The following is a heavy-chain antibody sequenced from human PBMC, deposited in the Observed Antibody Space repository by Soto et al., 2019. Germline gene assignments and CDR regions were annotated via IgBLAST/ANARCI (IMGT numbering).Heavy chain of an antibody. J-gene: IGHJ4*02. Sequence: SETLSLTCTVSGGSISSSSYYWGWIRQPPGKGLEWIGSIYYSGSTYYNPSLKSRVTISVDTSKNQFSLKLSSVTAADTAVYYCARIGRSRGNDYWGQGTLVTVSS. V-gene: IGHV4-39*01. D-gene: IGHD1-26*01. CDR1: GGSISSSSYY. CDR2: IYYSGST. CDR3: ARIGRSRGNDY.